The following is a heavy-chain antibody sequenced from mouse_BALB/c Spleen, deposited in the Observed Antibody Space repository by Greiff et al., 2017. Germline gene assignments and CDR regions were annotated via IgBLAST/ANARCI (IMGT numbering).Heavy chain of an antibody. CDR3: ARHDYDGGNYAMDY. J-gene: IGHJ4*01. CDR1: GFSLTSYG. CDR2: IWSDGST. D-gene: IGHD2-4*01. Sequence: VQVVESGPDLVAPSQSLSITCTVSGFSLTSYGVHWVRQPPGKGLEWLVVIWSDGSTTYNSALKSRLSISKDNSKSQVFLKMNSLQTDDTAMYYCARHDYDGGNYAMDYWGQGTSVTVSS. V-gene: IGHV2-6-2*01.